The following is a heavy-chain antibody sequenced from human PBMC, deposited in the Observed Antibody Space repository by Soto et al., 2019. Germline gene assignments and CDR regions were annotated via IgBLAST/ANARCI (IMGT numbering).Heavy chain of an antibody. D-gene: IGHD3-10*01. CDR2: INPSGGST. J-gene: IGHJ4*02. V-gene: IGHV1-46*01. Sequence: QVQLVQSGAEVKKPGASVKVSCKASGYTFTSYYMHWVRQAPGQGLEWMGIINPSGGSTSYAQKFQGRVTMTEDTSTSTVYKELSSLRSEDTAVYHCAGGGRGYGPGLDYWGQGTLVTVSS. CDR1: GYTFTSYY. CDR3: AGGGRGYGPGLDY.